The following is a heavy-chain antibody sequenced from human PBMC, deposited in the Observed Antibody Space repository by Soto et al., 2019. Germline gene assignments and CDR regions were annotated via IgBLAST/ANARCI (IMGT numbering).Heavy chain of an antibody. Sequence: GGSLRLSCAAAGVTCSNNAMSWVRQAPGKGLEWVSGISGSGGSTYYADSVKGRFTISRDNSKNTLYLQMNSLRAEDTAVYYCAKNTYFDDWGQGTLXTVSS. CDR3: AKNTYFDD. V-gene: IGHV3-23*01. J-gene: IGHJ4*02. CDR1: GVTCSNNA. CDR2: ISGSGGST.